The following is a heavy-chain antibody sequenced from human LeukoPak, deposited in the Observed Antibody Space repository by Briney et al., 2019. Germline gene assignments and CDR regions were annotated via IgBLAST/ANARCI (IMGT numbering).Heavy chain of an antibody. V-gene: IGHV3-11*01. CDR2: ISTSGSTI. CDR1: GFTFSGYY. Sequence: GALRLSCEASGFTFSGYYMSWIRRAPGQGLEWISNISTSGSTIYYADTVKGRFTISRDNAKNTLYLQMNSLRAEDTAVYYCARDHISENSSSSEVGYWGQGTLVTVSS. J-gene: IGHJ4*02. CDR3: ARDHISENSSSSEVGY. D-gene: IGHD6-6*01.